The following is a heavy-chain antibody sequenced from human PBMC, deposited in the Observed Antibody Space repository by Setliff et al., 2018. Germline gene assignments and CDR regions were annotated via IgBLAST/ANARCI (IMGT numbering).Heavy chain of an antibody. Sequence: PGGSLRLSCAVSGITFKNAWMTWVRQSPGKGLEWVGRIKSKSEGEARDYAAPVKGGFTISRDDSKQIVYLQMNSLKIEDTAVYYCSTGPRDSRNYLNWIGHWGQGALVTVSS. CDR3: STGPRDSRNYLNWIGH. D-gene: IGHD3-22*01. CDR2: IKSKSEGEAR. V-gene: IGHV3-15*01. J-gene: IGHJ5*02. CDR1: GITFKNAW.